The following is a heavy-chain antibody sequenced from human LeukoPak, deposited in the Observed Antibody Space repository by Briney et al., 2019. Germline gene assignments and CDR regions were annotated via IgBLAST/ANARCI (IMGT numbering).Heavy chain of an antibody. CDR3: ARCRRLWFGGGYFDY. V-gene: IGHV4-34*01. CDR2: INHSGST. Sequence: SETLSLTCAVYGGSFSGAYWSWIRQPPGKGLEWIGEINHSGSTNYNPSLKSRVTISVDTSKNQFSLKLSSVTAADTAVYYCARCRRLWFGGGYFDYWGQGTLVTVSS. D-gene: IGHD3-10*01. CDR1: GGSFSGAY. J-gene: IGHJ4*02.